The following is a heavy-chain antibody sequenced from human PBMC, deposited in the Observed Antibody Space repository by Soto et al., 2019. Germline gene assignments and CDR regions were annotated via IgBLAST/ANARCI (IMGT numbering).Heavy chain of an antibody. CDR1: GYSFTSYW. D-gene: IGHD1-20*01. CDR3: ARNCGDGYNDRCYGMAV. V-gene: IGHV5-51*01. CDR2: IYPDDSDT. Sequence: PGESLKISCKGSGYSFTSYWIGWGRQMPGKGLEWMGIIYPDDSDTRYSPSFQGQVTISADRSIRTAYLQWSSLKASDTAMYYCARNCGDGYNDRCYGMAVWGQGTTVTVSS. J-gene: IGHJ6*01.